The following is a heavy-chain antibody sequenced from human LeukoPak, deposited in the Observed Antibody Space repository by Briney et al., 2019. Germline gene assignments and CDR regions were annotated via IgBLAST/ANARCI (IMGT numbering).Heavy chain of an antibody. J-gene: IGHJ4*02. Sequence: GXSLRLSCAASGFTFSSYAMSWVRQAPGKGLEWVSAISGSGGSTYYADSVKGRFTISRDNYKNSVYMQMNSLRAEDTAVYYCAKDPATLRGYFDYWGQGTLVTVSS. V-gene: IGHV3-23*01. CDR3: AKDPATLRGYFDY. CDR2: ISGSGGST. CDR1: GFTFSSYA.